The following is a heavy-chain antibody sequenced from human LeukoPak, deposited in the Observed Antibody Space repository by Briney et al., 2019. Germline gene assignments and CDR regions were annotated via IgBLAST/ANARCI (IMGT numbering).Heavy chain of an antibody. CDR3: ARDPHFGY. CDR2: INTDGSTT. CDR1: GFTFSSYN. Sequence: GGSLRLSCAASGFTFSSYNMNWVRQAPGKGLEWVSRINTDGSTTTYADSVKGRFTISRDNAKNTLYLQMNSLRAEDTAVYYCARDPHFGYWGQGTLVTVSS. V-gene: IGHV3-74*03. J-gene: IGHJ4*02.